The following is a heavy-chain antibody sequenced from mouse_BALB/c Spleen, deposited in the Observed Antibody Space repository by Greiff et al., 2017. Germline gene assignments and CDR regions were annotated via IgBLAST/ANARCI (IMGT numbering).Heavy chain of an antibody. J-gene: IGHJ3*01. D-gene: IGHD3-1*01. CDR2: ISDGGSYT. V-gene: IGHV5-4*02. CDR1: GFTFSDYY. CDR3: ASIFGAY. Sequence: DVMLVESGGGLVKPGGSLKLSCAASGFTFSDYYMYWVRQTPEKRLEWVATISDGGSYTYYPDSVKGRFTISRDNAKNNLYLQMSSLKSEDTAMYYCASIFGAYWGQGTLVTVSA.